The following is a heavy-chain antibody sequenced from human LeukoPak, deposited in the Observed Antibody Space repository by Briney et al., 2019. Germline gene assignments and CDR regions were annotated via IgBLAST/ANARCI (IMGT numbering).Heavy chain of an antibody. J-gene: IGHJ4*02. V-gene: IGHV5-10-1*01. CDR1: GSSFTSYW. CDR3: ARPSGYDLAY. D-gene: IGHD5-12*01. Sequence: GESLQISRKGSGSSFTSYWINWVRQLPGKGLEWMGRIDPSDSYTTYSPSLQGHVTISVDKSISTAYLQWSSLRASDTAMYYCARPSGYDLAYWGQGTLVTVSS. CDR2: IDPSDSYT.